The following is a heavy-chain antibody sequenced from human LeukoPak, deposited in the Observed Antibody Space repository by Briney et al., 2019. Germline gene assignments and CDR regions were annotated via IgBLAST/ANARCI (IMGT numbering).Heavy chain of an antibody. Sequence: PGGSLRLSCAASAFTFSSYGMHWVRQAPGKGLEWVAFIRYDGSNKYYADSVRGRFTISRDNSKNTLYLQMNSLRAEDTAVYYCAKVAPRHCSRTSCYIAFDIWGQGTMVTVSS. D-gene: IGHD2-2*02. V-gene: IGHV3-30*02. CDR2: IRYDGSNK. CDR3: AKVAPRHCSRTSCYIAFDI. J-gene: IGHJ3*02. CDR1: AFTFSSYG.